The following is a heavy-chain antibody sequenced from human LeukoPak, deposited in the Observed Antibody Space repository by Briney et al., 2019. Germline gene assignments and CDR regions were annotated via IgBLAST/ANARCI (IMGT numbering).Heavy chain of an antibody. CDR3: AKILATQTTVTAGDF. D-gene: IGHD4-17*01. J-gene: IGHJ4*02. CDR1: GFTFSNYW. Sequence: GGSLRLSCAASGFTFSNYWMSWVRQAPGKGLEWVATIKQDGSEKYYVDSVKGRFTISRDTSKNTLYLQMNSLRAEDTAVYYCAKILATQTTVTAGDFWGQGTLVTVSS. V-gene: IGHV3-7*05. CDR2: IKQDGSEK.